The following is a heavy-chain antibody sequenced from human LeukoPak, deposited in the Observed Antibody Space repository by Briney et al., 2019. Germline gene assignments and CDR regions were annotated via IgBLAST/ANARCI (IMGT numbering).Heavy chain of an antibody. J-gene: IGHJ6*02. CDR1: GFTFSSYE. D-gene: IGHD6-19*01. CDR3: ARDRTDSSGWYYYYYYGMDV. V-gene: IGHV3-48*03. Sequence: GRSLRLSCAASGFTFSSYEMNWVRQAPGKGLEWVSYISSSGSTIYYADSVKGRFTISRDNAKNSLYLQMNSLRAEDTAVYYCARDRTDSSGWYYYYYYGMDVWGQGTTVTVSS. CDR2: ISSSGSTI.